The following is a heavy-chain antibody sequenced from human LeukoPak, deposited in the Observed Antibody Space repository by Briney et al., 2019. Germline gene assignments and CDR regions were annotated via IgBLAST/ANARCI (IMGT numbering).Heavy chain of an antibody. D-gene: IGHD3-10*02. CDR3: ARDKGMIGELQYYYYMDV. J-gene: IGHJ6*03. CDR2: IIPIFGTA. CDR1: GGTFSSYA. Sequence: SVKVSCKASGGTFSSYAISWVRQAPGQGLEWMGGIIPIFGTANYAQKFQGRVTITTDESTSTAYMELSSLRSEDTAVYYCARDKGMIGELQYYYYMDVWGKGTTVTVSS. V-gene: IGHV1-69*05.